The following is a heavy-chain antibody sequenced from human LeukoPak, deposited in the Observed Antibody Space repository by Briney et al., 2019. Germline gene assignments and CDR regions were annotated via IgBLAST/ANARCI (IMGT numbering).Heavy chain of an antibody. J-gene: IGHJ4*02. CDR1: GFTFSSYW. CDR3: ARDLDLVWFGESYYFDY. CDR2: IKQDGSEK. V-gene: IGHV3-7*01. D-gene: IGHD3-10*01. Sequence: GGPLRLSCAASGFTFSSYWMSWVRQAPGKGLEWVANIKQDGSEKYYVDSVKGRFTISRDNSKNTLYLQMNSLRAEDTAVYYCARDLDLVWFGESYYFDYWGQGTLVTVSS.